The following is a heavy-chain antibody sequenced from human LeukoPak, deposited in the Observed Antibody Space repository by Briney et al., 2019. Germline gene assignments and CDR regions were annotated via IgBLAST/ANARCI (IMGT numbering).Heavy chain of an antibody. D-gene: IGHD5-12*01. J-gene: IGHJ4*02. CDR1: GFTFSGFW. CDR3: ARDGGYSGYEPNFDY. Sequence: GGSLRLSCAASGFTFSGFWMHWVRQAPGKGLEWVSSISSSSSYIYYADSVKGRFTISRDNAKNSLYLQMNSLRAEDTAVYYCARDGGYSGYEPNFDYWGQGTLVTVSS. V-gene: IGHV3-21*01. CDR2: ISSSSSYI.